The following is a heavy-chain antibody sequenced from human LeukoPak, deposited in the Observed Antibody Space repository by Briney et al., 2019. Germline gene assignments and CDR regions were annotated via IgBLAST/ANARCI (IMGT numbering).Heavy chain of an antibody. Sequence: ASVKVSCKASGYTFTSYDINWVRQATGQGLEWMGWMNPNSGNTGYAQKLQGRVTMTTDTSTSTAYMELRSLRSDDTAVYYCARGDYYDSSGYAPWGQGTLVTVSS. CDR2: MNPNSGNT. CDR1: GYTFTSYD. CDR3: ARGDYYDSSGYAP. D-gene: IGHD3-22*01. V-gene: IGHV1-8*01. J-gene: IGHJ5*02.